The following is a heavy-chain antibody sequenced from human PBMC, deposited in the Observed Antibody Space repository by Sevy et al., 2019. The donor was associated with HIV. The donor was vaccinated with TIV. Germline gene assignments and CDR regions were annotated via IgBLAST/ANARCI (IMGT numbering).Heavy chain of an antibody. D-gene: IGHD3-22*01. CDR2: INPNSGGT. V-gene: IGHV1-2*02. J-gene: IGHJ4*02. CDR1: GYTFTAYY. CDR3: ARMGDYYDSSGYYPLKF. Sequence: ASVKVSCKASGYTFTAYYIHWVRQAPGQGLEWMGWINPNSGGTYFAKKFQDSVTLTTDTSVNTAYVELRSLRFDDTAVSYCARMGDYYDSSGYYPLKFWGQGTLVTVSS.